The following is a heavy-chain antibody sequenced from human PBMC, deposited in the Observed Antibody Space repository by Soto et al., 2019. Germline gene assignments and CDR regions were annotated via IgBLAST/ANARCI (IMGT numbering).Heavy chain of an antibody. CDR1: GFTFSSYA. CDR2: ISYDGSNK. Sequence: GGSLRLSCAASGFTFSSYAMHWVRQAPGKGLEGVAVISYDGSNKYYADSVKGRFTISRDNSKNTLYLQMNSLRAEDMAVYYCARDWVYVDLGIRYYYYGMDLWGQGSSVTGSS. D-gene: IGHD4-17*01. V-gene: IGHV3-30-3*01. CDR3: ARDWVYVDLGIRYYYYGMDL. J-gene: IGHJ6*02.